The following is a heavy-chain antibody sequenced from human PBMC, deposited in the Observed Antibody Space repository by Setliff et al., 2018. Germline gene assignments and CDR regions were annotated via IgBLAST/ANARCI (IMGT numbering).Heavy chain of an antibody. V-gene: IGHV1-24*01. CDR1: GYTFTSYD. CDR2: FDPEDGET. Sequence: ASVKVSCKASGYTFTSYDINWVRQATGQGLEWMGGFDPEDGETIYAQKFQGRVTMTEDTSTDTAYMELSSLRSEDTAVYYCATADVIIAAAGNSKYILDYWGQGTLVTVSS. D-gene: IGHD6-13*01. CDR3: ATADVIIAAAGNSKYILDY. J-gene: IGHJ4*02.